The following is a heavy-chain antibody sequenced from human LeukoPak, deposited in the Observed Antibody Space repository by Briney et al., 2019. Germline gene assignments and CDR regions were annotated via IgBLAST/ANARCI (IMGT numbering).Heavy chain of an antibody. CDR1: GGSVTSTNW. Sequence: PSETLSLTCGVSGGSVTSTNWWTWVRQPPGKGLEWIGEVHLDGRTNYNPSLKSRVTISGDMSKNQFSLKLSSVTAADTAVYYCARRRLNWGAFDIWGQGTMVTVSS. J-gene: IGHJ3*02. CDR2: VHLDGRT. V-gene: IGHV4-4*02. D-gene: IGHD7-27*01. CDR3: ARRRLNWGAFDI.